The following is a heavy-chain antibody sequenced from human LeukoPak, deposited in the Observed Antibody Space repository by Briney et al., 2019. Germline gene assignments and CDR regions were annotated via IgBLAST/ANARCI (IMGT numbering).Heavy chain of an antibody. Sequence: SETLSLTCTVSGGSFDSNAYYWGWIRQPPGKGLEWIGTIYYSGSTYYNPSLKSRVTISVDTSKNQFSLKLSSVTAADTAVYYCARDQNRDFWSGYYDYWGQGTLVTVSS. CDR1: GGSFDSNAYY. V-gene: IGHV4-39*07. D-gene: IGHD3-3*01. J-gene: IGHJ4*02. CDR3: ARDQNRDFWSGYYDY. CDR2: IYYSGST.